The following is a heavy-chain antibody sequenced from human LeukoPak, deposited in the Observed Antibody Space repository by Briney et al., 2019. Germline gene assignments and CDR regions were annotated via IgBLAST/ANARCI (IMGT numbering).Heavy chain of an antibody. CDR3: ARQDPEGIYYFDY. CDR1: GYSFSSYW. D-gene: IGHD1-1*01. CDR2: IYPGDSDT. V-gene: IGHV5-51*01. Sequence: GESLKISCKGSGYSFSSYWIGWVRQMPGKGLEWMGIIYPGDSDTGYSPSFQGQVTISADKSITTAYLQWSSLKASDAAVYYCARQDPEGIYYFDYWGQGTLVTVSS. J-gene: IGHJ4*02.